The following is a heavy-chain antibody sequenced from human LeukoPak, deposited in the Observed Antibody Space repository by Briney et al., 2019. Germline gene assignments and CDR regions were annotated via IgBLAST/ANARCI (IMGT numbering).Heavy chain of an antibody. CDR3: ARLIGRGLYY. V-gene: IGHV5-51*01. CDR1: GYSLTSYW. CDR2: IYPGDYDT. J-gene: IGHJ4*02. D-gene: IGHD1-20*01. Sequence: RGESLKIYCKGSGYSLTSYWIGWVRQMPGKRLEWMGIIYPGDYDTRYSPSFQGQVTISADKSISTAYLQWSSLKASDTAMYYCARLIGRGLYYWGQGTLVTVSS.